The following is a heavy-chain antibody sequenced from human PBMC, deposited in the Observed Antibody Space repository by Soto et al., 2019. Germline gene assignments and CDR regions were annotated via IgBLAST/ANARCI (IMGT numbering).Heavy chain of an antibody. Sequence: QVQLQESGPGLVKPSETLSLTCTVSGGSISSYYWSWIRQPPGKGLEWIGYIYYSGSTNYNPSLKSRVTISVDTSKNQFSLKLSSVTAADTAVYYCARDLGQDYFAYWGQGTLVTVSS. J-gene: IGHJ4*02. CDR3: ARDLGQDYFAY. CDR1: GGSISSYY. V-gene: IGHV4-59*01. CDR2: IYYSGST.